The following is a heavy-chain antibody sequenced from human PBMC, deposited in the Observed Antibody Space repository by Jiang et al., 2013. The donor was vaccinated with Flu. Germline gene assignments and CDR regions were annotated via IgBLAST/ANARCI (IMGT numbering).Heavy chain of an antibody. Sequence: SGAEVKKPGASVKVSCKASGYTFTSYGISWVRQAPGQGLEWMGWISAYNGNTNYAQKLQGRVTMTTDTSTSTAYMELRSLRSDDTAVYYXARDPQTATVPDWSMDVWSQGTTVTVSS. J-gene: IGHJ6*02. V-gene: IGHV1-18*04. CDR3: ARDPQTATVPDWSMDV. D-gene: IGHD5-18*01. CDR1: GYTFTSYG. CDR2: ISAYNGNT.